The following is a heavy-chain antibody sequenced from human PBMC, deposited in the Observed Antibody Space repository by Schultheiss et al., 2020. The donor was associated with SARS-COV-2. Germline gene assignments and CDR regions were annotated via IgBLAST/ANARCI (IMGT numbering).Heavy chain of an antibody. CDR2: ISGSGGST. CDR3: ARGPSVGGYYTIYYYYGMDV. D-gene: IGHD3-3*01. V-gene: IGHV3-23*01. J-gene: IGHJ6*02. Sequence: GGSLRLSCAASGFTFSSYAMSWVRQAPGKGLEWVSAISGSGGSTYYADSVKGRFTISRDNAKNSLYLQMNSLRAEDTAVYYCARGPSVGGYYTIYYYYGMDVWGQGTTVTVSS. CDR1: GFTFSSYA.